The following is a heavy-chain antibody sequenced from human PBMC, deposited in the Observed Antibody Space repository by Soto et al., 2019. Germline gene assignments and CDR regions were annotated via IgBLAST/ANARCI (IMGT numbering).Heavy chain of an antibody. CDR1: GGTFSSYA. Sequence: ASVKVSCKASGGTFSSYAISWVLQAPGQGLVWMGGIIPIFGTANYAQKFQGRVTITADESTSTAYMELSSLRSEDTAVYYCARDLRGSYNNYYYYYGMDVWGQGPRSPSP. V-gene: IGHV1-69*13. CDR3: ARDLRGSYNNYYYYYGMDV. J-gene: IGHJ6*02. CDR2: IIPIFGTA. D-gene: IGHD1-26*01.